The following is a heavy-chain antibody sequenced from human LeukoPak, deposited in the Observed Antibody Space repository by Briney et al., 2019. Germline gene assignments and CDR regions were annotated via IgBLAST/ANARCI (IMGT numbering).Heavy chain of an antibody. CDR3: ARDYYDSSGYYPLGV. CDR2: IYYSGST. D-gene: IGHD3-22*01. V-gene: IGHV4-39*07. J-gene: IGHJ4*02. Sequence: PSETLSLTCTVSGGSISSSSYYWGWIRQPPGKGLEWIGSIYYSGSTYYNPSLKTRVTISVDTSKNQFSLKLSSVTAADTAVYYCARDYYDSSGYYPLGVWGQGTLVTVSS. CDR1: GGSISSSSYY.